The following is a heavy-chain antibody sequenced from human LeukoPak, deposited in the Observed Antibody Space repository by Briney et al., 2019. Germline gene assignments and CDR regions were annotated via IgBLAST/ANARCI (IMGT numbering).Heavy chain of an antibody. Sequence: GGSLRLSCAASGSTFSSYAMHWVRQAPGKGLEYVSAISSNGGSTYYANSVKGRFTISRDNSKNTLYLQMGSLRAEDMAVYYCARQNGSGSYYVDYWGRGTLVTVSS. CDR2: ISSNGGST. CDR1: GSTFSSYA. CDR3: ARQNGSGSYYVDY. V-gene: IGHV3-64*01. D-gene: IGHD3-10*01. J-gene: IGHJ4*02.